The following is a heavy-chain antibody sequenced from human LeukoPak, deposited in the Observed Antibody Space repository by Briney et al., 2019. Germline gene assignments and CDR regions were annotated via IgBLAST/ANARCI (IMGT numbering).Heavy chain of an antibody. CDR3: ARVLY. J-gene: IGHJ4*02. Sequence: ASVKVSCKASGGTFSTYSISWVRQAPGQGLEWMGRIIPVVGVINYAQTFQGRVTISADKATNTAYMELTNLTSDDTAIYYCARVLYWGQGTLVTVSS. CDR2: IIPVVGVI. V-gene: IGHV1-69*04. CDR1: GGTFSTYS.